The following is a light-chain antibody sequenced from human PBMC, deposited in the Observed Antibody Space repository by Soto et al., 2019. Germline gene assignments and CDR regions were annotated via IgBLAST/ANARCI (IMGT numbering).Light chain of an antibody. CDR3: QHYNSYSET. V-gene: IGKV1-5*03. J-gene: IGKJ1*01. Sequence: DILMTQSPSTLSVSVGEGVTVTCRASQAIGSSLAWYQHKPGQAPRLLIYEASTRTTGVPARFSGSGSGTEFTLTISSLQSDDFAAYYCQHYNSYSETFGQGTKVDI. CDR2: EAS. CDR1: QAIGSS.